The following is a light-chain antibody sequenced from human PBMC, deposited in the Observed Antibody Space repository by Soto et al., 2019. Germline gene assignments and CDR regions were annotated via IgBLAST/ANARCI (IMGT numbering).Light chain of an antibody. CDR3: QQYKSHSET. CDR1: QSISSC. Sequence: NQMTQSTSTLSASLXDRVNITCLTSQSISSCLAXXQQXXGXAPQXXXHEXSSLASGGPSRLSGGGSATEFTLPINSMQADDFANYYLQQYKSHSETFGQGTKVDIK. V-gene: IGKV1-5*03. CDR2: EXS. J-gene: IGKJ1*01.